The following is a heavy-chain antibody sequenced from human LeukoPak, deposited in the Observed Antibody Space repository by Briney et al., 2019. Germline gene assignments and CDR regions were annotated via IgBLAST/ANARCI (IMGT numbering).Heavy chain of an antibody. CDR2: FSHSGTT. Sequence: SETLSHTCNVSGYSLRSYYWSWLRQPPGKGLEWIAYFSHSGTTNYNPPLKSRVIISVDTSNHQFSLTLRSVTAADTAVYYCARHLDYDSGGYFYPYFDDWGQGTLVTVSS. J-gene: IGHJ4*02. D-gene: IGHD3-22*01. V-gene: IGHV4-59*08. CDR1: GYSLRSYY. CDR3: ARHLDYDSGGYFYPYFDD.